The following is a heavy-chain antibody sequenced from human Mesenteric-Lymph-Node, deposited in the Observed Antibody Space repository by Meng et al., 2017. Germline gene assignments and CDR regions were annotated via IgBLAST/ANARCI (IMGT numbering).Heavy chain of an antibody. J-gene: IGHJ4*02. Sequence: ASVKVSCKASGYTFTSYGISWVRQAPGQGLEWMGWISAYNGNTNYAQKLQGRVTMTTDTSTSTAYMELRSLRSDDTAVYYCAKVLWGVRGPIDPFEIWGQGTLVTVSS. D-gene: IGHD3-10*01. CDR2: ISAYNGNT. CDR3: AKVLWGVRGPIDPFEI. CDR1: GYTFTSYG. V-gene: IGHV1-18*01.